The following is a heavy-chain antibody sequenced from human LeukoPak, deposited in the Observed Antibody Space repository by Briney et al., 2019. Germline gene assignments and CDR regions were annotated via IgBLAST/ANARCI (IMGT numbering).Heavy chain of an antibody. Sequence: SQTLSLTCAISGDSVSSNSAAWNWIRQSPSRGLEWLGRTYYRSKWYNDYAVSVKSRITINPDTSKNQFSLQLNSVTPEDTAVYYCARDDLLWFGESPYGMDVWGQGTTVTVSS. CDR3: ARDDLLWFGESPYGMDV. CDR2: TYYRSKWYN. CDR1: GDSVSSNSAA. V-gene: IGHV6-1*01. J-gene: IGHJ6*02. D-gene: IGHD3-10*01.